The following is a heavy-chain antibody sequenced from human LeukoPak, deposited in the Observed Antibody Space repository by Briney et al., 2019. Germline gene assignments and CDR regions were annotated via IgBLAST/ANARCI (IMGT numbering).Heavy chain of an antibody. D-gene: IGHD4-17*01. CDR2: VSTYNGDA. J-gene: IGHJ4*02. CDR1: GYTFANYA. V-gene: IGHV1-18*01. CDR3: AKAWDYGDRGEIDY. Sequence: ASVKVSCKASGYTFANYAINWARQAPGHGLEWMGWVSTYNGDAKYAQSVQGRVTLTTDTSTTTAHMELRSLTSDDTAVYYCAKAWDYGDRGEIDYWGQGTLVIVSS.